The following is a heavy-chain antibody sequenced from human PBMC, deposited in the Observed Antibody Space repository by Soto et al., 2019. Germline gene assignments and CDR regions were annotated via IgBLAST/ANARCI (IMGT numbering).Heavy chain of an antibody. CDR2: ISGSGGST. CDR3: AKLSNQAYYYYYYGMDV. J-gene: IGHJ6*02. Sequence: GGSLRLSCAASGFTFSSYAMSWVRQAPGKGLEWVSAISGSGGSTYYADSVKGRFTISRDNSKNTLYLQMNSLRAEDTAVYYCAKLSNQAYYYYYYGMDVWGQGTTVTVSS. CDR1: GFTFSSYA. V-gene: IGHV3-23*01. D-gene: IGHD4-4*01.